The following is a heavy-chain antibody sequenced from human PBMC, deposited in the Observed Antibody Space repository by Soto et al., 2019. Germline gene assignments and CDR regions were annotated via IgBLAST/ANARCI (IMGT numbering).Heavy chain of an antibody. CDR1: GYSFTSYW. D-gene: IGHD1-1*01. CDR2: IDPSDSYT. V-gene: IGHV5-10-1*01. CDR3: ARLGLERFSGGVDY. J-gene: IGHJ4*02. Sequence: GESLKISCNGSGYSFTSYWIRWVLHMPGKGLEWMGRIDPSDSYTNYSPSFQGHVTISADKSISTAYLQWSSLKASDTAMYYCARLGLERFSGGVDYWGQGTLVTVSS.